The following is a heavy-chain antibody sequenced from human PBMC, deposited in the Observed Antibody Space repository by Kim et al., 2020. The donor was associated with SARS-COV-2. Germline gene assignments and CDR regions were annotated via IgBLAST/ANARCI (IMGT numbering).Heavy chain of an antibody. Sequence: ASVKVSCKASGYNFMNSGVGWVRQAPGQGLERMGWISVSNGNAKYVQKFQGRVTMTTDTATNTGYMELRSLRSDGTAVYYCSRVFIGQKPIGIGDDYFCDIIDIWGQATTVTVTS. D-gene: IGHD3-10*01. V-gene: IGHV1-18*01. CDR3: SRVFIGQKPIGIGDDYFCDIIDI. CDR1: GYNFMNSG. J-gene: IGHJ6*02. CDR2: ISVSNGNA.